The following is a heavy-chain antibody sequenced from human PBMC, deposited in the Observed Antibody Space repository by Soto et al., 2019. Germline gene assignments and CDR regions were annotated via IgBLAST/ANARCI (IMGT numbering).Heavy chain of an antibody. Sequence: QVQLVQSGAEVKKPGASVKVSCKASGYTFTSYGISWVRQAPGQGLEGMGWISAYNGNTNYAQKLQGRVTMTTDTXPSTAHMELRSLRSDDTAVYYCARAYGSGSRPKFDYWGQGTLVTVSS. V-gene: IGHV1-18*01. D-gene: IGHD3-10*01. CDR3: ARAYGSGSRPKFDY. CDR2: ISAYNGNT. J-gene: IGHJ4*02. CDR1: GYTFTSYG.